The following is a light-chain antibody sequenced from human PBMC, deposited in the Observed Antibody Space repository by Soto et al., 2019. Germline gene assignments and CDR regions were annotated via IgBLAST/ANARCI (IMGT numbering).Light chain of an antibody. V-gene: IGKV1-5*01. CDR3: QQYNTYLLT. Sequence: DIQMTQSPSTLSAFVGDRVTITCRSSQRINNWLAWYQQKPGKAPQLLIYDASTLESGVPSRFSGSGSGTEFTLTISSLQPDDFATYYCQQYNTYLLTLGGGTKVDIK. CDR1: QRINNW. J-gene: IGKJ4*01. CDR2: DAS.